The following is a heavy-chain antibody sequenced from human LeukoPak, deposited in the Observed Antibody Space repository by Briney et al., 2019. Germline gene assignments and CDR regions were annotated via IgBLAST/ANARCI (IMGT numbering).Heavy chain of an antibody. CDR1: GYSIRSGFY. D-gene: IGHD3-16*01. CDR3: ASSVIRGSYVLLDY. J-gene: IGHJ4*02. Sequence: SSETLSLTCTVSGYSIRSGFYWGWIRQPPGKGLEWIGNIYHSGITYYTPSLKSRVTISVDTSKNQFSLKLSSVTAADTAVYYCASSVIRGSYVLLDYWGQGTLVTVSS. CDR2: IYHSGIT. V-gene: IGHV4-38-2*02.